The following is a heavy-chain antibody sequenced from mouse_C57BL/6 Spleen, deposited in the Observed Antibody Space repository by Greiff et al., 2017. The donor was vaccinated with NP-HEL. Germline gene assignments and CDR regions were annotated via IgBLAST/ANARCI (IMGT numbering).Heavy chain of an antibody. CDR1: GYSITSGYY. V-gene: IGHV3-6*01. J-gene: IGHJ3*01. D-gene: IGHD2-4*01. CDR3: ARDDYDAWFAY. Sequence: ESGPGLVKPSQSLSLTCSVTGYSITSGYYWNWIRQFPGNKQEWMGYISYDGSNNYNPSLKNRISITRDTSKNQFFLKLNSVTTEDTATYYCARDDYDAWFAYWGQGTLVTVSA. CDR2: ISYDGSN.